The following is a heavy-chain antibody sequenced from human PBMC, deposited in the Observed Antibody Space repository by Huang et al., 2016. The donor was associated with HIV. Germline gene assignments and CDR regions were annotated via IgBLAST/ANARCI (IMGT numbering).Heavy chain of an antibody. CDR2: ISNDGSNN. J-gene: IGHJ3*02. CDR3: ARAKDTWDAYDI. CDR1: GFPFNNHA. V-gene: IGHV3-30-3*01. D-gene: IGHD5-18*01. Sequence: QVQLVESGGGVVQPGRSLRLSCAASGFPFNNHAMHWVRQAPAKGRDWVAFISNDGSNNYYADSVKGRFTISRDSSKSTLFLHMTSLRTEDTAVYYCARAKDTWDAYDIWGQGTMVIVSS.